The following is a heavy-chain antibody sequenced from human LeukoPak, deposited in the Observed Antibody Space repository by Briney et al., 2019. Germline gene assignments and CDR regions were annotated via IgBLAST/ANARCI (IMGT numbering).Heavy chain of an antibody. Sequence: PGGSLRLSCAASGFTFSTYGMHWVRQAPGKRLEWVAVTWYDGSYKYYGDSVKGRFTISRDNSKNTLYLQMASLRVEDTAVYYCARSPGGYSGSYFTGMDVWGQGTTVTVSS. J-gene: IGHJ6*02. CDR3: ARSPGGYSGSYFTGMDV. V-gene: IGHV3-33*01. CDR2: TWYDGSYK. CDR1: GFTFSTYG. D-gene: IGHD1-26*01.